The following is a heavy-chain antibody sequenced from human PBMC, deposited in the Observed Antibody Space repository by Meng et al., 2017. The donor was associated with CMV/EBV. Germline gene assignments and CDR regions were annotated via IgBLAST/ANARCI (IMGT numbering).Heavy chain of an antibody. CDR1: GFTFSSYA. V-gene: IGHV3-64*02. J-gene: IGHJ6*02. CDR2: ISSNGGST. D-gene: IGHD2-2*01. Sequence: GESLKISCAASGFTFSSYAMHWVRQAPGKGLEYVSAISSNGGSTYYVDSVKGRFTISRDNSKNTLYLQMGSLRAEDMAVYYCARGSCSSISCPYGMDVWGQGTTVTVSS. CDR3: ARGSCSSISCPYGMDV.